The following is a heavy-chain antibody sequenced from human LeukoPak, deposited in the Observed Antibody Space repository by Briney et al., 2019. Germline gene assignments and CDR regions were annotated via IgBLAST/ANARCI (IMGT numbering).Heavy chain of an antibody. D-gene: IGHD3-22*01. CDR3: ARAPSEIGGYYPEYFRH. J-gene: IGHJ1*01. CDR1: GFTFSSYW. CDR2: IKSDGGT. V-gene: IGHV3-74*01. Sequence: GGSLRLSCAASGFTFSSYWMHWVRQAPGKGLVWVSRIKSDGGTRYADSVKGRFTISGDNAKNTVSLQMNSLRAEDTGVYYCARAPSEIGGYYPEYFRHWGQGTLVTVSP.